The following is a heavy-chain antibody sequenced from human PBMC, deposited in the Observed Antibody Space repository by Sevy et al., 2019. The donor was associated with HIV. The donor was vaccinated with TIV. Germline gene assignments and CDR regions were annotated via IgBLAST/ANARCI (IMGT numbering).Heavy chain of an antibody. V-gene: IGHV1-18*01. J-gene: IGHJ6*02. D-gene: IGHD2-2*01. CDR1: GYTFTSYG. CDR3: AREEVVPSYYYGMDV. Sequence: ASVKVSCKASGYTFTSYGISWVRQAPGQGLEWMGWISAYNGNTNYAQKLQGRVTMTTDTSTITAYMELRSLRSDDTAVYYCAREEVVPSYYYGMDVWGQGTTVTVSS. CDR2: ISAYNGNT.